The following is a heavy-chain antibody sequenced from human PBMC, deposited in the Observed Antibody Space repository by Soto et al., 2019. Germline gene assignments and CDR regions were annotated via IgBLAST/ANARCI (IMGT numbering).Heavy chain of an antibody. CDR1: DGSITGYY. D-gene: IGHD3-10*01. J-gene: IGHJ3*02. Sequence: QVQLQESGPGLVKPSETLSLRCTVSDGSITGYYWSWVRQPAGKGLEWIGRIYSTGNANYNPSLKSRVTMSVDTPQNRFSLELTSVTAADTAMYYCVRGDVFDIWGRGTKVTVSS. CDR2: IYSTGNA. V-gene: IGHV4-4*07. CDR3: VRGDVFDI.